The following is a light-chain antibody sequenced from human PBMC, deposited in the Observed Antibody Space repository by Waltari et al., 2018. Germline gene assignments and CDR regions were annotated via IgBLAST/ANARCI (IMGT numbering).Light chain of an antibody. CDR2: RSD. J-gene: IGLJ3*02. CDR1: ASNIGGNL. CDR3: ASWDDSLNGHWV. V-gene: IGLV1-44*01. Sequence: QSVLTQPPSASGTPGQRATISCSGSASNIGGNLVNWYQQLPGKAPKLLIYRSDQRPSGVPDRFSGSKSGTSASLAISGLQSEDEADYYCASWDDSLNGHWVFGGGTKVTVL.